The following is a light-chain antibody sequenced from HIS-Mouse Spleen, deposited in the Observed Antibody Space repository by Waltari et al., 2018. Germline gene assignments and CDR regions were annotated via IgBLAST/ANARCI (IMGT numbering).Light chain of an antibody. CDR3: MQGTHWRGT. V-gene: IGKV2-30*02. CDR1: QSLVHSDGNTY. CDR2: KVS. J-gene: IGKJ2*01. Sequence: DVVMTQSPLSLPVTLGQPASIPCRSSQSLVHSDGNTYLNWFQQRPGKSPRRLIYKVSNRDSGVPDRFSGSGSGTDFTLKISRVEAEDVGVYYCMQGTHWRGTFGQGTKLEIK.